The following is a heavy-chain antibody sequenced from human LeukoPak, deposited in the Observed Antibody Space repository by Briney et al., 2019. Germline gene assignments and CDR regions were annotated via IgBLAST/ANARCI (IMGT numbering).Heavy chain of an antibody. V-gene: IGHV4-59*01. CDR1: GFTFSNAW. CDR3: ARVPRAVAGTRDWYFDL. J-gene: IGHJ2*01. D-gene: IGHD6-19*01. Sequence: GSLRLSCAASGFTFSNAWMSWVRQAPGKGLEWIGYIYYTGSTNYNPSLKSRVTISVDTSKNQFSLKLSSVTAADTAVYYCARVPRAVAGTRDWYFDLWGRGTLVTVSS. CDR2: IYYTGST.